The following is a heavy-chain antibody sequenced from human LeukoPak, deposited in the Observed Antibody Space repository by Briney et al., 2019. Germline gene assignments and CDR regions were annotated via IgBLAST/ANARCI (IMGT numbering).Heavy chain of an antibody. J-gene: IGHJ4*02. Sequence: PGGSLRLSCAASGFTFSSYAMSWVRQAPGKGLEWVSAISGSGGSTYYADSVKGRFIISRDNSKNTLYLQMNSLRAEDTAVYYCAKDFNALDSSFFDYWGQGTLVTVSS. V-gene: IGHV3-23*01. D-gene: IGHD3/OR15-3a*01. CDR2: ISGSGGST. CDR1: GFTFSSYA. CDR3: AKDFNALDSSFFDY.